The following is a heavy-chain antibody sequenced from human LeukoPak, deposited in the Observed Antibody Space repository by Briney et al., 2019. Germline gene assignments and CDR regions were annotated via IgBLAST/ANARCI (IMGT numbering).Heavy chain of an antibody. D-gene: IGHD3-16*01. CDR3: ARNLGYNWFGP. Sequence: SETLSLTCTVSGDSIGSYYWSWIRQPAGKGLEWIGRIRASRSTNYNPSLGGRVTMSVDTSKNQFSLNLTSVTAADTAVYHCARNLGYNWFGPWGQGTLVTVSS. CDR1: GDSIGSYY. V-gene: IGHV4-4*07. J-gene: IGHJ5*02. CDR2: IRASRST.